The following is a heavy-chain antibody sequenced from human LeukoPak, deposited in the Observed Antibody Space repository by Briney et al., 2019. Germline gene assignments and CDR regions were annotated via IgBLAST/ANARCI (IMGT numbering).Heavy chain of an antibody. CDR3: ARGPGSATKEAFDI. D-gene: IGHD2-8*01. V-gene: IGHV4-61*02. CDR1: SGSISSPPYY. J-gene: IGHJ3*02. Sequence: SETLSLTCTVSSGSISSPPYYWSWIRQPAGKEVEWIVRIYSSGIFYYNPSLKSRVTLSIDTSKNSFSLRLSSVTATDTAVYYCARGPGSATKEAFDIWGQGTMVTVSS. CDR2: IYSSGIF.